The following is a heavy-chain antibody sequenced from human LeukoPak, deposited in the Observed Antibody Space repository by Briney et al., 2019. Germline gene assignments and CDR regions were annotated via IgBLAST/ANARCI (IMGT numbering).Heavy chain of an antibody. Sequence: GGSLRLSCAASGFTFSNYVMSWVRQAPGKGLEWVSTISGSGGATYYADSVKGRFTISRDSSKNTLYLQMNSLRAEDTAVYYCARRAAAGADYWGQGTLVTVSS. D-gene: IGHD6-13*01. CDR1: GFTFSNYV. CDR3: ARRAAAGADY. CDR2: ISGSGGAT. V-gene: IGHV3-23*01. J-gene: IGHJ4*02.